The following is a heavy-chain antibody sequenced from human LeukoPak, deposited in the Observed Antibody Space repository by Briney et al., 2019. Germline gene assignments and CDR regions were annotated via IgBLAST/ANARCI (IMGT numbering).Heavy chain of an antibody. J-gene: IGHJ4*02. CDR2: ITGRGENT. Sequence: GGTLRLSCAASGFTFSNYGMNWVRQAPGKGLEWVSGITGRGENTYYADSVKGRFTISRDNSKNTLYLQMNSLRAEDAAIYYCARDRRLASFDYWGQGTLVTVSS. D-gene: IGHD6-25*01. CDR3: ARDRRLASFDY. V-gene: IGHV3-23*01. CDR1: GFTFSNYG.